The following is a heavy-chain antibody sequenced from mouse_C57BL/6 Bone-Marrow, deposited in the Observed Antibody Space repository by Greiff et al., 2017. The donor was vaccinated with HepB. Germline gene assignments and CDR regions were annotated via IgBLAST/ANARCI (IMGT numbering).Heavy chain of an antibody. CDR2: IYPRSGNT. J-gene: IGHJ1*03. CDR1: GYTFTSYG. V-gene: IGHV1-81*01. D-gene: IGHD4-1*01. Sequence: VQLQQSGAELARPGASVKLSCKASGYTFTSYGISWVKQRTGQGLEWIGEIYPRSGNTYYNEKFKGKATLTADKSSSTAYMELRSLTSEDSAVYCGAGGYAGTGWYFDVWGTGTTVTVAS. CDR3: AGGYAGTGWYFDV.